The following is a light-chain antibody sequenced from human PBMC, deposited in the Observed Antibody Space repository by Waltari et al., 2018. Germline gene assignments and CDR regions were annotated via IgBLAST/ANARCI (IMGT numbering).Light chain of an antibody. J-gene: IGKJ4*01. CDR2: GAS. V-gene: IGKV1-33*01. CDR1: QDISDR. CDR3: QQYDNLPLT. Sequence: DIQMTQSPSSLSASVGDRVTVTCQASQDISDRLNWYQQKPGKPPNLLIYGASNLEIGIPSRFRGGGSGTEFTFTISTLQPEDFATYYCQQYDNLPLTFGGGTRVDIK.